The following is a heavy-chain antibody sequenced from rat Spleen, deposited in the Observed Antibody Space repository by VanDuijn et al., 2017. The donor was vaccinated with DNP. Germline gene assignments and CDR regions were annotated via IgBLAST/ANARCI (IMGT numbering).Heavy chain of an antibody. V-gene: IGHV5-25*01. CDR1: GFTFSDYY. D-gene: IGHD1-11*01. CDR3: TRVNYGGYYYVMDA. J-gene: IGHJ4*01. CDR2: ISSGGGNT. Sequence: EVQLVESDGGSVQPGGSLKLSCAASGFTFSDYYMAWVRQAPTKGLEWVASISSGGGNTYYRDSVKGRFTISRDNAKSTLYLQINNLRSEDTATYYCTRVNYGGYYYVMDAWGQGASVTVSS.